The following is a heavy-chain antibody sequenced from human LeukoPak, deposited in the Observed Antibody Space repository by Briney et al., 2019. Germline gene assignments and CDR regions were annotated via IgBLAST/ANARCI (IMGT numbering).Heavy chain of an antibody. V-gene: IGHV3-30*04. J-gene: IGHJ4*02. CDR3: ARDFGY. CDR1: GFTFHNYA. Sequence: GGSLRLSCAASGFTFHNYAMNWLRQTPDRGLEWLAAISVDGSATNYADSVKGRFTISRDNSKDTLFLQMNSLRLEDSAVYYCARDFGYWGQGILVTVSS. CDR2: ISVDGSAT.